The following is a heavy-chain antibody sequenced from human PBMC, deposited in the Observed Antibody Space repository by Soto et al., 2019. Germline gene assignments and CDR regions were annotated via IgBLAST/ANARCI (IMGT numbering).Heavy chain of an antibody. Sequence: QVQLQESGPGLVKPSQTLSLTCTVSGGSISSGGYYWSWIRQHPAKGLEWIGYIYYSGSTYYNPSLKSRVTIAVDTSKNQFSLKLSSVTAADTAAYYCARDHCSSTSCYVDYWGQGTLVTVSS. J-gene: IGHJ4*02. CDR2: IYYSGST. V-gene: IGHV4-31*03. CDR1: GGSISSGGYY. D-gene: IGHD2-2*01. CDR3: ARDHCSSTSCYVDY.